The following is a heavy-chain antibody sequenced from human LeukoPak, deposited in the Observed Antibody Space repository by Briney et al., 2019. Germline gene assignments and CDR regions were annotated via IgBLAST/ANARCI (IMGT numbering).Heavy chain of an antibody. CDR1: GFTFSSYE. D-gene: IGHD6-13*01. J-gene: IGHJ4*02. CDR2: ISSSGSTI. CDR3: ARVEPGYSSSWYGVDY. V-gene: IGHV3-48*03. Sequence: GGSLRHSCAASGFTFSSYEMNWVRQAPEKGLEWVSYISSSGSTIYYADSVKGRFTISRDNAKNSLYLQMNSLRAEDTAVYYCARVEPGYSSSWYGVDYWGQGTLVTVSS.